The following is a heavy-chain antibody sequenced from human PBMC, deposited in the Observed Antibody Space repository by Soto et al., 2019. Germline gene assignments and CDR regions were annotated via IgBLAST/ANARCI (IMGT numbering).Heavy chain of an antibody. J-gene: IGHJ4*02. V-gene: IGHV1-3*01. CDR3: AMSEGWYSFHH. D-gene: IGHD6-19*01. CDR1: GYTFTRFD. CDR2: INVGNGKA. Sequence: QIQLVQSGAEVKKPGASVKVSCKASGYTFTRFDIHWVRQGPGQRLEYMGGINVGNGKAEYSDTFQGRVTISGDTPATTVYMELTSLRFEDTAMYYCAMSEGWYSFHHWGQGTLVTVSS.